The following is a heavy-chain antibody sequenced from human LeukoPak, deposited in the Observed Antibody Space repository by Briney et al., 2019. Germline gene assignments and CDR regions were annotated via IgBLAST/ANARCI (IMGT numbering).Heavy chain of an antibody. CDR2: IGYDGVHK. D-gene: IGHD3-22*01. CDR3: ARDFLIGAPDYFDY. V-gene: IGHV3-33*08. J-gene: IGHJ4*02. Sequence: GGPLRLSCAASGFTFSSYSMNWVRQAPGKGLEWVAVIGYDGVHKYYADSVRGRFTISRDDSKNTLYLQMDNLRGEDTAVYYCARDFLIGAPDYFDYWGKGTLVSVSS. CDR1: GFTFSSYS.